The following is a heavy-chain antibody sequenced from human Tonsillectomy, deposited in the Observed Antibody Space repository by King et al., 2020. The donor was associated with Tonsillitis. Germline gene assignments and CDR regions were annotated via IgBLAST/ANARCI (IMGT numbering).Heavy chain of an antibody. CDR1: GLTFGSYA. CDR3: AKAAVGIKVDDNGFDP. D-gene: IGHD5-12*01. CDR2: ISHGGIQK. Sequence: VQLVESGGGVVQPGRSLRLSCVASGLTFGSYAMHWVRQAPGKGLEWVAFISHGGIQKNYADPVKGRFTISRDNYKNVVYLQINSLRVEDTAVYYCAKAAVGIKVDDNGFDPWGQGTLVTVSS. V-gene: IGHV3-30*18. J-gene: IGHJ5*02.